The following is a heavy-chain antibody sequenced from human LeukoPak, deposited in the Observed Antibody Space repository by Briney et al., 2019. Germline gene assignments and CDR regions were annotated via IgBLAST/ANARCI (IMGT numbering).Heavy chain of an antibody. CDR3: ARGYCSGGSCYSEAFDI. CDR1: GGSVSSGSYY. Sequence: SETLSLTCTVSGGSVSSGSYYWTWIRQPPGRGLEWIGYINYSGSTNYNPSLKSRVTISVDTSKNHFSLKLNSVTAADTAVYYCARGYCSGGSCYSEAFDIWGQGTMVTVSS. J-gene: IGHJ3*02. V-gene: IGHV4-61*03. CDR2: INYSGST. D-gene: IGHD2-15*01.